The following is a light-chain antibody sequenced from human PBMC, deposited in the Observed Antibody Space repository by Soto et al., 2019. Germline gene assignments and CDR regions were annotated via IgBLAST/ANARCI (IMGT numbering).Light chain of an antibody. V-gene: IGLV2-18*02. CDR1: SSDVGSYNR. CDR2: EVS. CDR3: SSYTSSSTLV. J-gene: IGLJ1*01. Sequence: QSALTQPPSVSGSPGQSVTISCTETSSDVGSYNRVSWYQQPPGTAPKLMIYEVSNRPSGVPDRFSGSKSGNTASLTISGLQAEDEADYYCSSYTSSSTLVFGTGTKVTVL.